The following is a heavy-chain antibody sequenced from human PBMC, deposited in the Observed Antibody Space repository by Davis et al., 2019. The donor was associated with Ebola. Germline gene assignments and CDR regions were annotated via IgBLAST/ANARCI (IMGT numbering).Heavy chain of an antibody. D-gene: IGHD3-16*02. Sequence: PSETLSLTCAVDSGSFSGYYWSWIRQPPGKGLEWIGEINQSGVTNYNPSLQSRVTISVDTSKNQFSLKLSSVTAADTAVYYCARGGSYRPYYFDYWGQGTLVTVSS. V-gene: IGHV4-34*01. CDR2: INQSGVT. CDR3: ARGGSYRPYYFDY. J-gene: IGHJ4*02. CDR1: SGSFSGYY.